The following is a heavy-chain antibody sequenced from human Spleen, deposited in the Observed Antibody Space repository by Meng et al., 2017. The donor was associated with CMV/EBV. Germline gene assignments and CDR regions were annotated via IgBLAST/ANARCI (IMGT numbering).Heavy chain of an antibody. D-gene: IGHD3-10*01. CDR1: GGSLSSSSYD. J-gene: IGHJ4*02. V-gene: IGHV4-39*07. CDR3: ARVSGAFRRYGVEY. CDR2: IYYSGST. Sequence: SETLSLTCTVSGGSLSSSSYDWGWIRQPPGKGLEWIGSIYYSGSTYNPSLKSRVTISVDTSRDQFSLKLSSVNAAHTAVYYCARVSGAFRRYGVEYWGQGTLVTVSS.